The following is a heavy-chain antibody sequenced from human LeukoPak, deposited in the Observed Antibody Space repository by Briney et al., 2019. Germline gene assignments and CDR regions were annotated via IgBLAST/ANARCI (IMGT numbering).Heavy chain of an antibody. CDR2: ISSSGSTI. CDR1: GFTFSSYS. CDR3: ASLDYPFDY. J-gene: IGHJ4*02. D-gene: IGHD5-12*01. Sequence: GGSLRLSCAASGFTFSSYSMNWVRQAPGKGLEWVSYISSSGSTIYYADSVKGRFTIPRDNAKNSLYLQMNSLRAEDTAVYYCASLDYPFDYWGQGTLVTVSS. V-gene: IGHV3-48*04.